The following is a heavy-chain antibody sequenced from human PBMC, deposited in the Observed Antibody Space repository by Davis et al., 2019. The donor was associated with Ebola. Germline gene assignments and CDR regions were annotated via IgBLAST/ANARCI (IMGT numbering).Heavy chain of an antibody. J-gene: IGHJ4*02. CDR2: IYPGNSDT. V-gene: IGHV5-51*01. D-gene: IGHD4-11*01. Sequence: GESLKISCKGSRYSFTSHWIGWVRQMPGKGLEWRGIIYPGNSDTRYSPSFQGQVTISADTSITTAYLQWSSLKASDTAMYFCARRGNFSNEYFDYWGQGTLVTVSS. CDR3: ARRGNFSNEYFDY. CDR1: RYSFTSHW.